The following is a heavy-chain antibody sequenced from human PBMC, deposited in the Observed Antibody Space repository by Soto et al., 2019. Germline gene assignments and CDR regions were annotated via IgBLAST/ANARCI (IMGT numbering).Heavy chain of an antibody. D-gene: IGHD3-3*01. V-gene: IGHV1-69*01. CDR1: GGTFSSYA. CDR3: ARVVRGVGVVNFFGWFDP. Sequence: QVQLVQSGAEVKKPGSSVKVSCKASGGTFSSYAISWVRQAPGQGLEWMGGIIPIYGSASYSQSFQGRVTITADESTSTAYMELSSLRSDDTAVYNCARVVRGVGVVNFFGWFDPWGQGSLVTVSS. CDR2: IIPIYGSA. J-gene: IGHJ5*02.